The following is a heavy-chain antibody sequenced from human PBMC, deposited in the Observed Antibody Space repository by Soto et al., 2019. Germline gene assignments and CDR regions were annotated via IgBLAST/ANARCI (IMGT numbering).Heavy chain of an antibody. V-gene: IGHV4-31*03. CDR2: IYYSGST. D-gene: IGHD6-6*01. CDR3: ARCLVDYAYGMDV. Sequence: SETLSLTCTVPGGSISSGGYYWSWIRQHPGKGLEWIGYIYYSGSTYYNPSLKSRVTISVDTSKNQFSLKLSSVTAADTAVYYCARCLVDYAYGMDVWGQGTTVTVSS. J-gene: IGHJ6*02. CDR1: GGSISSGGYY.